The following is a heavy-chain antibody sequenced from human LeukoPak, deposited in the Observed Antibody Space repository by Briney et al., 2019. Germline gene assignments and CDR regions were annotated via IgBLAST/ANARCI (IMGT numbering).Heavy chain of an antibody. V-gene: IGHV3-33*01. Sequence: GGSLRLSCAASGFTFSSYGMHWVRQAPGKGLEWVAVIWYDGSNKYYADSVKGRFTISRDNSKNTLHLQMNSLRAEDTAVYYCARSPLIIAAAGSFDYWGQGTLVTVSS. CDR2: IWYDGSNK. D-gene: IGHD6-13*01. CDR1: GFTFSSYG. J-gene: IGHJ4*02. CDR3: ARSPLIIAAAGSFDY.